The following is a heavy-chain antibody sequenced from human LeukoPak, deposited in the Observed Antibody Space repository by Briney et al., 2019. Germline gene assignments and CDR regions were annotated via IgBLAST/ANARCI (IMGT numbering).Heavy chain of an antibody. Sequence: GGSLRLSCAVSGFTFSSYGMHWVRQAPGKGLEWVAVISYDGSNKYYADSVKGRFTISRDNSKNTLYLQMNSLRAEDTAVYYCAKEEQYSYAIWGQGNLVTVSP. CDR3: AKEEQYSYAI. CDR1: GFTFSSYG. CDR2: ISYDGSNK. V-gene: IGHV3-30*18. D-gene: IGHD5-18*01. J-gene: IGHJ4*02.